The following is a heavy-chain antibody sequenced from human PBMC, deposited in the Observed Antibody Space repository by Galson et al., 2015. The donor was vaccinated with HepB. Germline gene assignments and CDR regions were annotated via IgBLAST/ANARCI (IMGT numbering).Heavy chain of an antibody. D-gene: IGHD3-22*01. Sequence: SVKVSCKASGYTFTSYAMHWVRQAPGQRLEWMGWINAGNGNTKYSQKFQGRVTITRDTSASTAYMELSSLRSEDTAVYYCARDYYDSSGYYQKAFDIWGQGTMVTVSS. V-gene: IGHV1-3*01. CDR2: INAGNGNT. J-gene: IGHJ3*02. CDR3: ARDYYDSSGYYQKAFDI. CDR1: GYTFTSYA.